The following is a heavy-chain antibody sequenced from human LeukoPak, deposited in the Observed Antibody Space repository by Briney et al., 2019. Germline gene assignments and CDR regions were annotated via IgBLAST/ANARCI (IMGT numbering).Heavy chain of an antibody. D-gene: IGHD3-10*01. CDR3: AKDDAWLRYGE. CDR2: IRYDGSNK. V-gene: IGHV3-30*02. CDR1: GFTFSSYG. Sequence: PGGSLRLSCAASGFTFSSYGMHWVRQAPGKGLEWVAFIRYDGSNKYYADSVKGRFTISRDNSKNTVYQEVISLTDEDTAVYYCAKDDAWLRYGEWSQGTLVTVSS. J-gene: IGHJ4*02.